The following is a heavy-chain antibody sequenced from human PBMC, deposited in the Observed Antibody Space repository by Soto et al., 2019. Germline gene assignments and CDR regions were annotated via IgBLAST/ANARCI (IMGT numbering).Heavy chain of an antibody. Sequence: SGPTLVNPTQTLTLTCTFSGFSLSTSGVGVGWIRQPPGKALEWLALIYWNDDKRYSPSLKSRLTITKDTSKNQVVLTMTNMDPVDTATYYCAHSRWWCSGGSCHITFDYCGRVTLITFSS. D-gene: IGHD2-15*01. CDR3: AHSRWWCSGGSCHITFDY. V-gene: IGHV2-5*01. CDR2: IYWNDDK. J-gene: IGHJ4*02. CDR1: GFSLSTSGVG.